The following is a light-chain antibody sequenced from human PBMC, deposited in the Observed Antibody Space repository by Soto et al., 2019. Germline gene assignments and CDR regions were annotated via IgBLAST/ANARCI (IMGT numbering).Light chain of an antibody. V-gene: IGKV3-15*01. CDR2: GTS. CDR3: QQYNRWPPIT. Sequence: EIVMTQSPDTLSLSSGDRATLSCRASRSVGSKLAWYQQRPGQAPRLLLYGTSIRATGIPARFSGSGSGTELSLTISNLQSEDFAVYYCQQYNRWPPITFGQGTRLEIK. J-gene: IGKJ5*01. CDR1: RSVGSK.